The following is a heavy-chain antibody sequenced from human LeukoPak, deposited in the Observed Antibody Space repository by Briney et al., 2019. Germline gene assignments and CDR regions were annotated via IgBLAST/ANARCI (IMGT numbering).Heavy chain of an antibody. Sequence: GESLKISCKGSGYSFTSYWIGWVRQMPGKGLGWMGIIYPGDSDTRYSPSFQGQVTISADKSISTAYLQWSSLKASDTAMYYCARITGTFPNVGPYWFDPWGQGTLVTVSS. CDR3: ARITGTFPNVGPYWFDP. J-gene: IGHJ5*02. D-gene: IGHD1-20*01. V-gene: IGHV5-51*01. CDR1: GYSFTSYW. CDR2: IYPGDSDT.